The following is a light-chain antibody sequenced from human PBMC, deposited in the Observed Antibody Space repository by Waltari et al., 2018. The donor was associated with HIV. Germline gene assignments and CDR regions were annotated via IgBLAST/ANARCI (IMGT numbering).Light chain of an antibody. CDR1: SGHSSYA. Sequence: QLVLTQSPSASASLGASVKLTCTLSSGHSSYAIAWHQQQPEKGPRYLMKFNSDGSHTKGDGIPDRFSGSSSGAGRYLTISSLQSEDEADYYCQTWGTGVQVFGGGTKLTVL. V-gene: IGLV4-69*01. CDR3: QTWGTGVQV. J-gene: IGLJ3*02. CDR2: FNSDGSH.